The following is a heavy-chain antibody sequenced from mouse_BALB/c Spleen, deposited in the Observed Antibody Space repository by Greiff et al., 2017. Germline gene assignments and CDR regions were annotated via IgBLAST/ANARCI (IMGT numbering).Heavy chain of an antibody. CDR1: GFTFSSYG. CDR2: ISSGGSYT. J-gene: IGHJ3*01. D-gene: IGHD2-4*01. CDR3: ARHGYDYDEGWFAY. V-gene: IGHV5-6*01. Sequence: EVQRVESGGDLVKPGGSLKLSCAASGFTFSSYGMSWVRQTPDKRLEWVATISSGGSYTYYPDSVKGRFTISRDNAKNTLYLQMSSLKSEDTAMYYCARHGYDYDEGWFAYWGQGTLVTVSA.